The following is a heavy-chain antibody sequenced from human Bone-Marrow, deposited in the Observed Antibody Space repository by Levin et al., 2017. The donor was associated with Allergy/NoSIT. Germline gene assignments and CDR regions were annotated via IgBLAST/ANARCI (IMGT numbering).Heavy chain of an antibody. CDR3: ARGQVPPFTMVRGPLMGY. Sequence: GESLKISCKASGYTFTSYAMHWVRQAPGQRLEWMGWINAGNGNTKYSQKFQGRVTITRDTSASTAYMELSSLRSEDTAVYYCARGQVPPFTMVRGPLMGYWGQGTLVTVSS. CDR2: INAGNGNT. CDR1: GYTFTSYA. D-gene: IGHD3-10*01. V-gene: IGHV1-3*01. J-gene: IGHJ4*02.